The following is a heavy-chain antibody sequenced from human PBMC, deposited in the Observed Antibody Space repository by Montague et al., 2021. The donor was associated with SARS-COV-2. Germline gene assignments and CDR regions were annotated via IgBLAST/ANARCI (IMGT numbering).Heavy chain of an antibody. CDR2: IHHGGST. Sequence: SETLSLTCAVHGGSFSTYSWNWIRQPPGKGLEWIGEIHHGGSTNYNPSLKSRVTISADTSKNQFSLKLTSVAAADTAVYYCARLGDGVVPSPILGVGPYYSYYYIDFWGRGTTVTVSS. D-gene: IGHD3-10*01. J-gene: IGHJ6*03. CDR3: ARLGDGVVPSPILGVGPYYSYYYIDF. V-gene: IGHV4-34*01. CDR1: GGSFSTYS.